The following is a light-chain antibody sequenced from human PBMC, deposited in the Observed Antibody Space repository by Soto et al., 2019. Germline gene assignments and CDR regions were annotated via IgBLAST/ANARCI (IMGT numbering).Light chain of an antibody. CDR1: QTVSNQ. Sequence: EIVLTQSPVTLSLSPGERATLSCRASQTVSNQLAWYQQKPGQAPRLLIYDASNRASAIPARFSGSGSGTDFTLTISGLEPEDFAVYYCQQRTNRPPITFGQGTRLEIK. V-gene: IGKV3-11*01. CDR2: DAS. J-gene: IGKJ5*01. CDR3: QQRTNRPPIT.